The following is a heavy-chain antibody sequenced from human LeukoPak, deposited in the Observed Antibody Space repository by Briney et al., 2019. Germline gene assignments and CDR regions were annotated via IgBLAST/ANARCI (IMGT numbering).Heavy chain of an antibody. V-gene: IGHV4-39*01. CDR2: IYKSGST. Sequence: SETLSLTCTVSGGSISSTTYYWAWIRQPPGKGREWIVSIYKSGSTYYTPSLKTRVTMSVDTSKNQFSLKLNSVTATDTAVYYCTKHGDNADYTIFYWFDPWGQGALVTVSS. CDR3: TKHGDNADYTIFYWFDP. CDR1: GGSISSTTYY. J-gene: IGHJ5*02. D-gene: IGHD3-3*01.